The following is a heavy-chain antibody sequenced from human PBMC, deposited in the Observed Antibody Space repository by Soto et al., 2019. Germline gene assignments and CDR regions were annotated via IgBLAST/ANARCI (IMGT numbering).Heavy chain of an antibody. J-gene: IGHJ6*02. CDR3: ARVVMTTVPASYYYGMDV. V-gene: IGHV1-69*11. CDR2: IIPFIGTA. CDR1: VVTVSSYA. D-gene: IGHD4-4*01. Sequence: SAEVSCKACVVTVSSYAISWVRQAPRQGLKWMGRIIPFIGTANYAQKFQGRVTITADESTSTAYMELTSLRSEDTAVYYCARVVMTTVPASYYYGMDVWGQGTTVTVSS.